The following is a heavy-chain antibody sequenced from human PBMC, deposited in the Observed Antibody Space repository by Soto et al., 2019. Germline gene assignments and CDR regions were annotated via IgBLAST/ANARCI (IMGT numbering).Heavy chain of an antibody. CDR1: ARSISSYY. CDR2: IYYSGST. CDR3: TTALWTAMVYFDY. V-gene: IGHV4-59*01. J-gene: IGHJ4*02. Sequence: PPSTLSPTCTVSARSISSYYWSWIREPPGKGLEWIGYIYYSGSTNYNPSLKSRVTISVDTSKNQFSLKLSSVTAAETAVYYCTTALWTAMVYFDYWGQGTLVTAYS. D-gene: IGHD5-18*01.